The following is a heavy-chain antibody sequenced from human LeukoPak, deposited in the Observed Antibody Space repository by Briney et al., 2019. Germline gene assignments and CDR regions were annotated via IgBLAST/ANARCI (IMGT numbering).Heavy chain of an antibody. Sequence: PGGSRRLSCAASGFTFSDYYMSWIRQAPGKGLEWVSAISDSGGSTYYADSVKGRFTISRDESKNTLYLQMNSLRAEDTAIYYCARDSPVLTVWGQGTLVTVSS. CDR2: ISDSGGST. J-gene: IGHJ4*02. V-gene: IGHV3-23*01. D-gene: IGHD3-9*01. CDR1: GFTFSDYY. CDR3: ARDSPVLTV.